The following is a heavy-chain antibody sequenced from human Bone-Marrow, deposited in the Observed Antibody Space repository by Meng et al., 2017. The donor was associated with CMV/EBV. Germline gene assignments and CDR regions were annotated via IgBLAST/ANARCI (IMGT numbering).Heavy chain of an antibody. V-gene: IGHV1-18*01. CDR3: AREYRQTYYDFWSGYFHYYGMDV. J-gene: IGHJ6*02. CDR1: GYTFTSYG. CDR2: ISAYNGNT. D-gene: IGHD3-3*01. Sequence: ASVKVSCKASGYTFTSYGISWVRQAPGQGLEWMGWISAYNGNTNYAQKLQGRVTMTTDTSTSTAYMELRSLRSDDTAVYYCAREYRQTYYDFWSGYFHYYGMDVWSQGTTVTVSS.